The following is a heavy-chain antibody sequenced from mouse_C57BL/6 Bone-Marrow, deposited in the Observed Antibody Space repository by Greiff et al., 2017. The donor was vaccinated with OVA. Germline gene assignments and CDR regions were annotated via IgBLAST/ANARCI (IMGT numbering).Heavy chain of an antibody. J-gene: IGHJ1*03. D-gene: IGHD2-4*01. CDR2: ISPGDGDT. Sequence: VKVVESGPELVKPGASVKISCKASGYAFSTSWMNWVKQRPGKGLEWIGRISPGDGDTNYNGKLKGKATLTADKSSSTAYMQLSSLTSEDSAVYFCAREDDYDWYFDVWGTGTTVTVSS. CDR3: AREDDYDWYFDV. V-gene: IGHV1-82*01. CDR1: GYAFSTSW.